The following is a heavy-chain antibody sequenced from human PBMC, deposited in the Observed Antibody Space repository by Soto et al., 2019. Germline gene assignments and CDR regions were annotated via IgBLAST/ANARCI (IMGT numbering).Heavy chain of an antibody. J-gene: IGHJ4*02. V-gene: IGHV3-30*18. CDR3: AKGGMATTIGGPDY. D-gene: IGHD3-16*01. CDR2: ISYDGSNK. Sequence: QVQLVESGGGVVQPGRSLRLSCAASGFTFSSYGMHWVRQAPGKGLEWVAVISYDGSNKYYADSVKGRFTISRDNSKNTLYLQMNSLRAEDTAVYYCAKGGMATTIGGPDYWGQGTLVTFSS. CDR1: GFTFSSYG.